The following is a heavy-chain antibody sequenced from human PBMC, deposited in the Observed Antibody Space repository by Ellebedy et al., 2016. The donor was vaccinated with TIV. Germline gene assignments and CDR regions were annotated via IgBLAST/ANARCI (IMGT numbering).Heavy chain of an antibody. CDR1: GFIFSAYD. CDR2: ISHDGSHK. V-gene: IGHV3-30*03. Sequence: GESLKISCAASGFIFSAYDMSWVRQAPGKGLEWVAFISHDGSHKDSAVSVKGRFTISRDNSYNALYLHLNNLRVEDTALYFCARDSREWGTAGTWFDPWGRGTPVTVSS. D-gene: IGHD1-7*01. CDR3: ARDSREWGTAGTWFDP. J-gene: IGHJ5*02.